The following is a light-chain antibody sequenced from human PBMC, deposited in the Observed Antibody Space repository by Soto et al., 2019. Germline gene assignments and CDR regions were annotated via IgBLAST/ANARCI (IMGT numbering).Light chain of an antibody. J-gene: IGKJ5*01. V-gene: IGKV3-20*01. CDR3: HQYGSSHHT. Sequence: EIVVTQSPGTLSFSPEERASLSGRSSQSVSSNSLASFQQKPGQAPRLLSSYPSSRATGIPDRFSGSGSGTDFTLTISRLEPEDFAVYYCHQYGSSHHTFGQGTRLEIK. CDR1: QSVSSNS. CDR2: YPS.